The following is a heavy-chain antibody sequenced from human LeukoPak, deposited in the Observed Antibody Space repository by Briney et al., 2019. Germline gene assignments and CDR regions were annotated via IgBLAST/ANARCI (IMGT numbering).Heavy chain of an antibody. V-gene: IGHV4-31*03. CDR2: IYYSGST. CDR3: ASSPRTVTTWAPEYFQH. Sequence: PSQTLSLTCTVSGGSISSGGYYWSWLRQHPGKGLEWIGYIYYSGSTYYNPSLKSRVTISVSTSKNQFSLKLSSVTAADTAVYYCASSPRTVTTWAPEYFQHCGQGTVVTVTA. J-gene: IGHJ1*01. CDR1: GGSISSGGYY. D-gene: IGHD4-17*01.